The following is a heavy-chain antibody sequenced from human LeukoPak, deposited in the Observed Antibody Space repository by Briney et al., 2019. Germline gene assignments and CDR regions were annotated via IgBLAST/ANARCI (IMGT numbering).Heavy chain of an antibody. V-gene: IGHV4-34*01. CDR3: ARVYDSSGYHDY. CDR2: INHSGST. CDR1: GGSFSGYY. Sequence: SEALSLTCAVYGGSFSGYYWSWIRQPPGKGLEWIGEINHSGSTNYNPSLKSRVTISVDTSKNQFSLKLSSVTAADTAVYYCARVYDSSGYHDYWGQGTLVTVSS. D-gene: IGHD3-22*01. J-gene: IGHJ4*02.